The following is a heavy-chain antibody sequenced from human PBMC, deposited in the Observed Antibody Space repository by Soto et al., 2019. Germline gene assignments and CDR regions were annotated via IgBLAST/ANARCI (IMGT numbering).Heavy chain of an antibody. CDR2: MNPDSGNT. D-gene: IGHD3-16*01. CDR1: GYTFINYD. CDR3: ARGRFRRTWFDP. V-gene: IGHV1-8*01. J-gene: IGHJ5*02. Sequence: QVQMVQSGAEVKKPGASVKVSCKASGYTFINYDIHWVRQATGQGLEWMGWMNPDSGNTGQSKQFQGRVTMTRDTSISTAYMELSSLRSEDTAVYYCARGRFRRTWFDPWGQGILVTVSS.